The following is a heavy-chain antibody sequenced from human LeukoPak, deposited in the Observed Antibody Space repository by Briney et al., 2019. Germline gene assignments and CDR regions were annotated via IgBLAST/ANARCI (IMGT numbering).Heavy chain of an antibody. CDR3: ERQTCLPHWYLDR. J-gene: IGHJ2*01. Sequence: SETLSLTCTVSGGSISTSSYYWDWIRHPPGKGLEWIGSIYYSGSTYYNPSLKGRVTISVDTSKNQFTLKLSSVTAAAPAVYYCERQTCLPHWYLDRWGRGTLVTVSS. CDR1: GGSISTSSYY. V-gene: IGHV4-39*01. CDR2: IYYSGST.